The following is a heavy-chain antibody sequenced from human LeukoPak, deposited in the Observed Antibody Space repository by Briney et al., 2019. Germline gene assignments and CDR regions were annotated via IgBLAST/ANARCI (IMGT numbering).Heavy chain of an antibody. Sequence: GGSLRLSCAASGFTFSSYSMNWVRQAPGKGLEWVSSISSSSSYIYYADSVKSRFTISRDNAKNSLYLQMNSLRAEDTAVYYCARAISYGSSGYPDYRGQGTLVTVSS. J-gene: IGHJ4*02. CDR2: ISSSSSYI. CDR3: ARAISYGSSGYPDY. V-gene: IGHV3-21*01. CDR1: GFTFSSYS. D-gene: IGHD3-22*01.